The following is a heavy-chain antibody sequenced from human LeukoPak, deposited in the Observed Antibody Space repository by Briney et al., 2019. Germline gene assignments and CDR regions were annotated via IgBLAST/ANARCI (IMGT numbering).Heavy chain of an antibody. CDR2: ISSSSSYI. CDR3: ARDPRGGYNQFYFDY. V-gene: IGHV3-21*06. Sequence: MTGGSLRLSCAASGFIFSDYSMNWVRQAPGKGLEWVSSISSSSSYIYYADSLKGRFTISRDNAKNSLYLQMNSLRAEDTALYYCARDPRGGYNQFYFDYWGQGALVTVSS. D-gene: IGHD5-24*01. CDR1: GFIFSDYS. J-gene: IGHJ4*02.